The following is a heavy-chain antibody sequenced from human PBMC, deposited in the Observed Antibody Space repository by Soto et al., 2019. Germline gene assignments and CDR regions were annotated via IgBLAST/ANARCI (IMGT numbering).Heavy chain of an antibody. CDR3: ARVPVRGIIRGYFDY. D-gene: IGHD3-10*01. CDR1: GGSISSDDYY. CDR2: IFYSGRT. V-gene: IGHV4-30-4*01. Sequence: SETLSLTCTVSGGSISSDDYYWSWIRQPPGKGLEWIGYIFYSGRTYYNPSLKSRITISVDTSKNQFSLKLSSVTAADTAVYSCARVPVRGIIRGYFDYWGQGTLVTVSS. J-gene: IGHJ4*02.